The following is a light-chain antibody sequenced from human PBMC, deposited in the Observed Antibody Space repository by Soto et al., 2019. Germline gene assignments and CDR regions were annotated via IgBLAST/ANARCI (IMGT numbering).Light chain of an antibody. Sequence: QSALTQPPSASGSPGQSVTISCTGTSSDVGTYNYVSWYQQHPGKAPKLMICEVTKRPSGVPDRFSGSKSGNTASLTVSGLQAEDEADYYCSSYVGNNNYVFGTGTKLTVL. CDR3: SSYVGNNNYV. CDR2: EVT. J-gene: IGLJ1*01. V-gene: IGLV2-8*01. CDR1: SSDVGTYNY.